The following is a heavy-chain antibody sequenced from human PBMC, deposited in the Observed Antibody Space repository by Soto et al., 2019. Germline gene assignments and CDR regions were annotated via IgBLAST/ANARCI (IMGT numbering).Heavy chain of an antibody. CDR1: GGTISSWY. J-gene: IGHJ4*02. CDR3: ARGILGGDYVFDY. Sequence: SETLSLTCTVSGGTISSWYWSWIRQPPGKGLEWIGYIYYSGSTNYNPSLKSRVTISVDRSKNQFSLKLSSVTAADTAVYYCARGILGGDYVFDYWGQGTQVTVSS. D-gene: IGHD2-21*02. V-gene: IGHV4-59*12. CDR2: IYYSGST.